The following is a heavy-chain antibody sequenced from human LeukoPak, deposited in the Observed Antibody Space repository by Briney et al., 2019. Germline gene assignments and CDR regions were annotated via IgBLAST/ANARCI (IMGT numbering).Heavy chain of an antibody. Sequence: GGSLRLSCAASGFPFSNYWMRWVRQAPGKGLEWVAVISSDGSNKYYADSMKGRFTISRDNAKNSLYLQVNSLRGEDTALYYCAKDKPDYYHSSGYYGFDYWGQGTLVTVSS. CDR2: ISSDGSNK. J-gene: IGHJ4*02. CDR3: AKDKPDYYHSSGYYGFDY. V-gene: IGHV3-30*18. D-gene: IGHD3-22*01. CDR1: GFPFSNYW.